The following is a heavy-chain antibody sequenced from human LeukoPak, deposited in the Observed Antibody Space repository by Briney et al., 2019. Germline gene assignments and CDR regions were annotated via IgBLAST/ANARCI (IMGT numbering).Heavy chain of an antibody. D-gene: IGHD2-15*01. CDR1: GFTFSSYW. CDR3: ARSPNCSGGSCYIFGYFDY. V-gene: IGHV3-7*03. Sequence: GGSLRLSCAASGFTFSSYWMSWVRQAPGKGLEWVANTKQDGSEKYYVDSVKGRFTISRDNAKNSLYLQMDSLRAEDTAVYYCARSPNCSGGSCYIFGYFDYWGQGTLVTVSS. CDR2: TKQDGSEK. J-gene: IGHJ4*02.